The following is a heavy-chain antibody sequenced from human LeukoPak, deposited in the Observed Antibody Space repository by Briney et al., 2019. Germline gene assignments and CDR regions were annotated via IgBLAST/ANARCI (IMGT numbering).Heavy chain of an antibody. V-gene: IGHV3-23*01. CDR3: AKDVHSGYGYYFDY. J-gene: IGHJ4*02. D-gene: IGHD5-12*01. CDR2: ISGSGGST. CDR1: GFTFSSYA. Sequence: QPGRSLRLSCAASGFTFSSYAMHWVRQAPGKGLEWVSAISGSGGSTYYTDSVKGRFTISRDNSKNTLSLQMNSLRAEDTAVYYCAKDVHSGYGYYFDYWGQGTLVTVSS.